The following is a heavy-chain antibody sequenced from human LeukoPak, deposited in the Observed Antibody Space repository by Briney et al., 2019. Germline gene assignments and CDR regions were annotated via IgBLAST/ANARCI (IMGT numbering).Heavy chain of an antibody. CDR2: ISYDGSNK. D-gene: IGHD6-13*01. CDR1: GFTFSSYA. Sequence: GGSLRLSCAASGFTFSSYAMHWVRQAPGKGLEWVAVISYDGSNKYYADSVKGRFTISRDNSKNTLYLQMNSLRAEDTAVYYCARDIGIAAAGTLDYWGQGTLVTVSS. V-gene: IGHV3-30-3*01. CDR3: ARDIGIAAAGTLDY. J-gene: IGHJ4*02.